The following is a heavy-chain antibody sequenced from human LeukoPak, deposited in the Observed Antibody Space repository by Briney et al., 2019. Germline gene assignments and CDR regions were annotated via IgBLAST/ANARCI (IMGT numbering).Heavy chain of an antibody. J-gene: IGHJ6*03. CDR3: ARGTWSVSYYYYYMDV. CDR2: IRYDGSNK. D-gene: IGHD1-1*01. V-gene: IGHV3-30*02. CDR1: GFTFSSYG. Sequence: GGSLRLSCAASGFTFSSYGMHWVRQAPGKGLEWVAFIRYDGSNKYYADSVKGRFTISRDNSKNTLYLQMNSLRAEDTAVYYCARGTWSVSYYYYYMDVWGKGTTVTVSS.